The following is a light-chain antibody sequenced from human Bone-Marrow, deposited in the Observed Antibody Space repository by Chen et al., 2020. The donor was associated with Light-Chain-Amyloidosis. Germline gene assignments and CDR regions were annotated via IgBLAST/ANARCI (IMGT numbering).Light chain of an antibody. CDR2: LAS. Sequence: DIVMTQSPDSLAVSLGERATINCKSSQSVLYSSNNKNYLAWFQQKPGQPPKLLISLASTRESGVPDRFSGSASWTDFTLTISSLQAEDVAVYYCQQYLSAPYTFGQGTKLEIK. CDR3: QQYLSAPYT. CDR1: QSVLYSSNNKNY. J-gene: IGKJ2*01. V-gene: IGKV4-1*01.